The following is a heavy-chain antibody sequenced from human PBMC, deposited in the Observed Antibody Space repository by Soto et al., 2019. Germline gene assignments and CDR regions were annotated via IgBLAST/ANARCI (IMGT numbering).Heavy chain of an antibody. D-gene: IGHD2-15*01. CDR2: IIPIFGTA. J-gene: IGHJ5*02. CDR1: GGTFSSYA. Sequence: QVQLVQSGAEVKKPGSSVKVSCKASGGTFSSYAIGWVRQAPGQGLEWMGGIIPIFGTANYAQKFQGRVTITADESTSTAYMELSSLRSEDTAVYYCARDLGPVVVAATGWFDPWGQGTLVTVSS. V-gene: IGHV1-69*12. CDR3: ARDLGPVVVAATGWFDP.